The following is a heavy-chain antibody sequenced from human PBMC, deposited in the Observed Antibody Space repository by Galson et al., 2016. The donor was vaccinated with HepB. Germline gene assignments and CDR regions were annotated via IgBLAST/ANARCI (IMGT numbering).Heavy chain of an antibody. CDR2: IRFDGSSK. CDR3: TTLITIDVHDDY. D-gene: IGHD3-9*01. V-gene: IGHV3-33*01. Sequence: SLRLSCAASQFTFGSRVMHWARQAPGKGLEWVAVIRFDGSSKYYADSVKGRFTISRDNHNNTLYLQMSSLQTEDTAMYYCTTLITIDVHDDYWGQGTLVTVSS. J-gene: IGHJ4*02. CDR1: QFTFGSRV.